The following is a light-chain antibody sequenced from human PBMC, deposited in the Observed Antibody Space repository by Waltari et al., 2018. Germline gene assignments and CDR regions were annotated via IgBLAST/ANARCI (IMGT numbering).Light chain of an antibody. CDR2: EGN. CDR1: HRNVWGYNL. Sequence: QSALTQPASVSGSPGQSITISCTGFHRNVWGYNLFSWYQKHPGKAPKLLIYEGNRRPSGVSNRFSGSKSDNTASLTLSGLQAEDEADYYCCSNVGSSVFFGGGTKLTVL. J-gene: IGLJ2*01. V-gene: IGLV2-23*03. CDR3: CSNVGSSVF.